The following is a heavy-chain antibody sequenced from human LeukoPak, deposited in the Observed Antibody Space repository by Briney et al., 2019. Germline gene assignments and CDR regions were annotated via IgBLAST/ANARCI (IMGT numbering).Heavy chain of an antibody. J-gene: IGHJ6*02. CDR1: GDSISSGSYY. Sequence: SETLSLTCTVSGDSISSGSYYWSWIRQHPGKGLEYIGNLYYSGSTYYNPSLKSRVTISVDTSKNQFSLKLNSVTAADTAVYYCARVHCTSASCPYYYGLDVWGQGTSVTVSS. D-gene: IGHD2-2*01. CDR2: LYYSGST. CDR3: ARVHCTSASCPYYYGLDV. V-gene: IGHV4-31*03.